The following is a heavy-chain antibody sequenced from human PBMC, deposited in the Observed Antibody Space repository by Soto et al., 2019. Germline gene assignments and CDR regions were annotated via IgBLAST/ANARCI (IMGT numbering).Heavy chain of an antibody. Sequence: EVQLVESGGGVVRPGGSLRLSCAASGFTFDDYGMSWVRQAPGKGLEWVSGINWNGGSTGYADSVKGRFTISRDNAKISLYLQMNSLRAEDTALYYCARVGGGYSSSWYRAYWGQGTLVTVSS. D-gene: IGHD6-13*01. CDR2: INWNGGST. J-gene: IGHJ4*02. V-gene: IGHV3-20*04. CDR3: ARVGGGYSSSWYRAY. CDR1: GFTFDDYG.